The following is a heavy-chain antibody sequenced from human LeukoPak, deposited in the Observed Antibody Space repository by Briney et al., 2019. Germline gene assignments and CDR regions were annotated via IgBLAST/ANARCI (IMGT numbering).Heavy chain of an antibody. D-gene: IGHD1-20*01. Sequence: ASVKISCTVSGDTLTELSMHWIRQVPGKGLEYMGGLDPDDGKIIDAQKFQDRVTMTEDTSTDTAYMELSSLRSEDTAVYYCAIDSGIDGKTRWFDPWGQGTLVIVS. V-gene: IGHV1-24*01. CDR2: LDPDDGKI. CDR3: AIDSGIDGKTRWFDP. CDR1: GDTLTELS. J-gene: IGHJ5*02.